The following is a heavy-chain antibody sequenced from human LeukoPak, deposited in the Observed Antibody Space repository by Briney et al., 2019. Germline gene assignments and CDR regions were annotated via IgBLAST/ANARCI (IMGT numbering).Heavy chain of an antibody. D-gene: IGHD5-24*01. CDR3: ARRPDGPNQGPFDV. CDR1: GYSFTTYW. J-gene: IGHJ3*01. Sequence: GESLKISCKGSGYSFTTYWIGWVRQVSGKGLEWMGLIYPGDSDTRYSPSFQGQVTISADKSISTAYLQWRSLKTSDTAMYYCARRPDGPNQGPFDVWAQGTMVTVSS. CDR2: IYPGDSDT. V-gene: IGHV5-51*01.